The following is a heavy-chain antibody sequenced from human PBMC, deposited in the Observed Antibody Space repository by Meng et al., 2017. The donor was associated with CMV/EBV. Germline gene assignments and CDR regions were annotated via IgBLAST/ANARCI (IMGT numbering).Heavy chain of an antibody. CDR3: ARPSTARRVWSGYPHDYYYGMDV. CDR1: AGTFISYA. J-gene: IGHJ6*02. D-gene: IGHD3-3*01. V-gene: IGHV1-69*05. Sequence: SAQVSCKASAGTFISYAISWVRQAPGQGLEWMGGIIPSFGTANYAQKFQGRVTITTDESTSTAYLELSSLRSEDTAVYYCARPSTARRVWSGYPHDYYYGMDVWGQGTTVTVSS. CDR2: IIPSFGTA.